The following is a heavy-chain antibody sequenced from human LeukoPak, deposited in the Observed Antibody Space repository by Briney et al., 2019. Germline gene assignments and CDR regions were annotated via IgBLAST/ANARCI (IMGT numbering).Heavy chain of an antibody. CDR1: GGTFNSYA. Sequence: ASVKASCKASGGTFNSYAISWVRQAPGQGLEWMGGIIPIFGTANYAQKFQGRVTITADESTSTAYMELSSLRSEDTAVYYCARADCSSTSCYLNPPYYYYGMDVWGKGTTVTVSS. CDR2: IIPIFGTA. V-gene: IGHV1-69*13. J-gene: IGHJ6*04. CDR3: ARADCSSTSCYLNPPYYYYGMDV. D-gene: IGHD2-2*01.